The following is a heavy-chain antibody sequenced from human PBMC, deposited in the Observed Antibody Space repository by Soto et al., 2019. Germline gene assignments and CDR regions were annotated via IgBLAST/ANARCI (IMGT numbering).Heavy chain of an antibody. Sequence: SETLSLTCTVSGGSISSGYYYWGWVRPSPGKGLEWIGEITHSGSTNYNPSLKSRVTISVDTSKNQFSLKLSSVTAADTAVYYCARAIGYSSGWYQKYNWFDPWGQGTLVTVSS. CDR3: ARAIGYSSGWYQKYNWFDP. J-gene: IGHJ5*02. D-gene: IGHD6-19*01. CDR2: ITHSGST. V-gene: IGHV4-39*07. CDR1: GGSISSGYYY.